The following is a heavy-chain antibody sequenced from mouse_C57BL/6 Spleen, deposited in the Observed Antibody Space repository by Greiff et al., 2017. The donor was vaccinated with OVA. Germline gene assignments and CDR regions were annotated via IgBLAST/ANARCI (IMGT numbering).Heavy chain of an antibody. Sequence: VQLQQSGAELVKPGASVKISCKASGYTFTDYYINWVKQRPGQGLEWIGKIGPGSGSTYYNEKFKGKATLTADKSSSTAYMQLSSLTSEDSAVYFCARSLPFITTVVATNFDYWGQGTTLTVSS. CDR2: IGPGSGST. CDR3: ARSLPFITTVVATNFDY. D-gene: IGHD1-1*01. J-gene: IGHJ2*01. CDR1: GYTFTDYY. V-gene: IGHV1-77*01.